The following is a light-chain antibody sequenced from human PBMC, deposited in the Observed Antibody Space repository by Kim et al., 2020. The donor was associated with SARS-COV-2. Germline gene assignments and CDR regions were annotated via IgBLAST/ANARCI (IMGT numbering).Light chain of an antibody. CDR3: VLYIGSGIWV. V-gene: IGLV8-61*01. CDR2: STN. CDR1: SGSVSTNYY. J-gene: IGLJ3*02. Sequence: TVTLACGLSSGSVSTNYYPGWYQQTPGQAPRTLIYSTNTRSSGVPDRFSGSILGNKAALTITGAQADDESDYYCVLYIGSGIWVFGGGTQLTVL.